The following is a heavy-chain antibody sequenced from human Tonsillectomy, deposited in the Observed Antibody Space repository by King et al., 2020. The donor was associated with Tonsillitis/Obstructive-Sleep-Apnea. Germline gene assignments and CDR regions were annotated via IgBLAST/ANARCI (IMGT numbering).Heavy chain of an antibody. Sequence: VQLVESGGGVVQPGRSLRLSCAASGFTFRSYAMHWVRQAPGKGLEWVAVISFDGSNKYYADSVKGRFTISRDNSKNTLYLQMNSLRAEDTAVYYCARDLPIVVIPAAIKGGFDYWGQGTLVTVSS. V-gene: IGHV3-30*04. J-gene: IGHJ4*02. CDR1: GFTFRSYA. D-gene: IGHD2-2*02. CDR3: ARDLPIVVIPAAIKGGFDY. CDR2: ISFDGSNK.